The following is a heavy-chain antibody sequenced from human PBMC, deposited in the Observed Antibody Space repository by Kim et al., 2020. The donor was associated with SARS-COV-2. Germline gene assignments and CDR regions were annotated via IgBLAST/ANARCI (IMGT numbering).Heavy chain of an antibody. J-gene: IGHJ4*02. Sequence: GGSLRLSCAASGFTFGDYAIQWVRQVPGKGLEWVSLISRDGGEIKYADSVKGRFTISRDNSKKSVYFQMNSLRSEDTALYYCVRGQQWLIKNWGQGTQVTVSS. D-gene: IGHD6-19*01. V-gene: IGHV3-43*02. CDR2: ISRDGGEI. CDR3: VRGQQWLIKN. CDR1: GFTFGDYA.